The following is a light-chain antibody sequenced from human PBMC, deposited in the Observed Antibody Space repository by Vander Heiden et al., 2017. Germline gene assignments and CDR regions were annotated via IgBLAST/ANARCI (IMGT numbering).Light chain of an antibody. V-gene: IGKV1-5*03. Sequence: DIQMTQSPSTLSASVGDRVTITCRASQSISSWLAWYQQKPGKAPKLLIYKASSLESGVPSRFSGSGSGTEFTLTISSLQPDDFATYYCQQYNRYSPYTCGQGTKLEIK. CDR3: QQYNRYSPYT. CDR1: QSISSW. CDR2: KAS. J-gene: IGKJ2*01.